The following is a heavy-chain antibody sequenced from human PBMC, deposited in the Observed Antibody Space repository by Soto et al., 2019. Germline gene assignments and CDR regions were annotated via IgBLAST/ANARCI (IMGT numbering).Heavy chain of an antibody. D-gene: IGHD3-10*01. CDR2: IKGDASSV. J-gene: IGHJ4*02. CDR3: ARGASGRFYFDY. Sequence: EVQLVESGGGLVQPGGSLRLSCEASGFTFSSYWMHWVRQAPGKGLVWISRIKGDASSVNYAASVKGRFTISRDNAKNTLYLQMNSLSAKDTALYYCARGASGRFYFDYWGQGTLVTVSS. V-gene: IGHV3-74*01. CDR1: GFTFSSYW.